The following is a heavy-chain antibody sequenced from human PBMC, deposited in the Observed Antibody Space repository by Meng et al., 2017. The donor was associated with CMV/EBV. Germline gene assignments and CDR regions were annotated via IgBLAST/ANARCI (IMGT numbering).Heavy chain of an antibody. J-gene: IGHJ5*02. CDR1: GGSFSGYY. CDR3: ARGGNWFDP. Sequence: QVQLQQWGAGLWKPSQPLSLTCAGYGGSFSGYYWSWIRQPPGKGLEWIGEINHSGSTNYNPSLKSRVTISVDTSKNQFSLKLSSVTAADTAVYYCARGGNWFDPWGQGTLVTVSS. V-gene: IGHV4-34*01. CDR2: INHSGST.